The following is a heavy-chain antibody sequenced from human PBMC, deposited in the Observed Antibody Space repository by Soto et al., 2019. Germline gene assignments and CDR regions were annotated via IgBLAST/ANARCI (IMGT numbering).Heavy chain of an antibody. Sequence: QVQLVQSGAEVKKPGASVKVSCKASGYTFSSHGITWLRQAPGQGLEWMGWISASNGDTNYAQRLQGRVTVTTDTSTTTSYLELRSLRSEDTAVYYCARMVRGSNIDYYYYMDVGGKGTTVTVSS. J-gene: IGHJ6*03. CDR1: GYTFSSHG. CDR3: ARMVRGSNIDYYYYMDV. V-gene: IGHV1-18*01. D-gene: IGHD3-10*01. CDR2: ISASNGDT.